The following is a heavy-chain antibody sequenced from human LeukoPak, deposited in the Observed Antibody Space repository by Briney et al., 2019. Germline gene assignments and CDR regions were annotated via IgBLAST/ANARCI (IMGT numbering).Heavy chain of an antibody. J-gene: IGHJ4*02. Sequence: SVKVSCKASGGTFSSYAISWVRQAPGQGLEWMGRIIPIFGIANYAQKFQGRVTITADKSTSTAYMELSSLRSEDTAVYYRAREEDLWAAAGTIDYWGQGTLVTVSS. CDR3: AREEDLWAAAGTIDY. CDR1: GGTFSSYA. D-gene: IGHD6-13*01. CDR2: IIPIFGIA. V-gene: IGHV1-69*04.